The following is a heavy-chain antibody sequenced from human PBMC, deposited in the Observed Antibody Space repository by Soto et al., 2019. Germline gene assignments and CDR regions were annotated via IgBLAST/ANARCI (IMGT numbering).Heavy chain of an antibody. Sequence: GGSLRLSCAASGFTFSSYAMSWVRQAPGKGLEWVSAISGSGGSTYYADSVKGRFTISRDNSKNTLYLQMNSLRAEDTAVYYCAKDRDRTTHADYSSGCFQHWGQGTLVTVSS. CDR1: GFTFSSYA. J-gene: IGHJ1*01. D-gene: IGHD6-19*01. V-gene: IGHV3-23*01. CDR2: ISGSGGST. CDR3: AKDRDRTTHADYSSGCFQH.